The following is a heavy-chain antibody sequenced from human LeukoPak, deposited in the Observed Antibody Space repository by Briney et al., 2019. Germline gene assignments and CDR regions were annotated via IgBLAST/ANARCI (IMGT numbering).Heavy chain of an antibody. CDR2: IIPILGTS. Sequence: GASVKVSCKASGSTFSTYAINWVRQAPGQGLEWMGGIIPILGTSNYAQRFQGRVTIIADESSGTAYMTLSSLRSEDTAFYYCATTRDYYGNSGYTLLQDWGQGTLVTVSS. J-gene: IGHJ1*01. CDR3: ATTRDYYGNSGYTLLQD. CDR1: GSTFSTYA. D-gene: IGHD3-22*01. V-gene: IGHV1-69*13.